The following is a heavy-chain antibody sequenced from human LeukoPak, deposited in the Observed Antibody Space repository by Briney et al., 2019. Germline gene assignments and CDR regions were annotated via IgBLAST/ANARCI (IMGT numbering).Heavy chain of an antibody. Sequence: GRSLRLSCAASGFTFSSYAMHWVRQAPGKGLEWVAVISYDGSNKYYADSVKGRFTISRDNSKNTLYLQMNSLRAEDTAVYYCARDIGEHYYDSSGYYDYWGQGTLVTVSS. CDR2: ISYDGSNK. V-gene: IGHV3-30-3*01. D-gene: IGHD3-22*01. CDR3: ARDIGEHYYDSSGYYDY. CDR1: GFTFSSYA. J-gene: IGHJ4*02.